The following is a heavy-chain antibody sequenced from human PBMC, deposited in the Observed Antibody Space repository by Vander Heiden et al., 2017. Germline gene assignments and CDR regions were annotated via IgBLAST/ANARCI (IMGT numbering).Heavy chain of an antibody. Sequence: QVQLVEPVGGVVQPGRSLRRSCAAFVSTLSSYAMHWVRQAPGKELEWVAVISYGGSNKYYADSVKGRFTISRDNSKNTLYLQMNSLRAEDTAVYYCARGSRPIYSSSWYYFDYWGQGTLVTVSS. CDR1: VSTLSSYA. D-gene: IGHD6-13*01. V-gene: IGHV3-30*04. CDR3: ARGSRPIYSSSWYYFDY. J-gene: IGHJ4*02. CDR2: ISYGGSNK.